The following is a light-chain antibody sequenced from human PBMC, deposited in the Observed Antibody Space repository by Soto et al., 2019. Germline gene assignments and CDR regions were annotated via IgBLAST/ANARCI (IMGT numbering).Light chain of an antibody. V-gene: IGLV2-14*01. Sequence: QSALTQPASLSGSPGQSITISCIGTSSDIGGYDCVSWYQQHPGKAPTLMIYEVNNRPSGVSNRFSGSKSGNTASLTISWLQAEDEADYYCSSYTSRTTVFGTGTKVTVL. J-gene: IGLJ1*01. CDR2: EVN. CDR1: SSDIGGYDC. CDR3: SSYTSRTTV.